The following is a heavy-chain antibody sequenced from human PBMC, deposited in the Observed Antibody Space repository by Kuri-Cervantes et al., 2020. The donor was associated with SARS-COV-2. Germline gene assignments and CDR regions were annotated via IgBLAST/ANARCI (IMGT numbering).Heavy chain of an antibody. J-gene: IGHJ5*02. V-gene: IGHV4-34*01. D-gene: IGHD4/OR15-4a*01. CDR1: GGSFSGYY. Sequence: SETLSLTCAVYGGSFSGYYWSWIRQPPGKGLEWIGEINHSGSTNYNPSLKSRVTISVDTSKNQFSLKLSSVTAADTAVYYCARRVDYKYWFDPWGQGTLVTVSS. CDR2: INHSGST. CDR3: ARRVDYKYWFDP.